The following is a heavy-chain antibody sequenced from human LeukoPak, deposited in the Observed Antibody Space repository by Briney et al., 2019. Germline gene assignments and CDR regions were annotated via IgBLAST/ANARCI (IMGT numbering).Heavy chain of an antibody. Sequence: SVKVSCKASGFTFTSSTIQWVRQARGQRLEWIGWIVVASGNTNYAQKFQERVIITRDMSTTTVYMELSSLRSEDTAVYYRAGTPWFGELTLDYWGQGTLVTVSS. D-gene: IGHD3-10*01. CDR1: GFTFTSST. CDR3: AGTPWFGELTLDY. V-gene: IGHV1-58*02. J-gene: IGHJ4*02. CDR2: IVVASGNT.